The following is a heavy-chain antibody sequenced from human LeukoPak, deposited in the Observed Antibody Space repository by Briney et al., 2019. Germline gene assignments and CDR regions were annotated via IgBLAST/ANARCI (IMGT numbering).Heavy chain of an antibody. CDR3: ARDRTYYDFWSGTAGY. J-gene: IGHJ4*02. V-gene: IGHV3-30*03. Sequence: GGSLRLSCAASGFTFSSYGMHWVRQAPGKGLEWVAVISYDGSNKYYADSVKGRFTISRDNSKNSLYLQMNSLRAEDTAVYYCARDRTYYDFWSGTAGYWGQGTLVTVSS. CDR2: ISYDGSNK. CDR1: GFTFSSYG. D-gene: IGHD3-3*01.